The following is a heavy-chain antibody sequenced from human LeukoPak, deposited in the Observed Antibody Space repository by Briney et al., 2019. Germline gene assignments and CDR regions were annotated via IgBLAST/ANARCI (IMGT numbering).Heavy chain of an antibody. Sequence: QAGGSLRLSCAASGFTVSSNYMSWVRQAPGKGLEWVASIKRDGSEKYYVDSVKGRFTISRDNAKNSLYLQMNSLRAEDTAVYYCARDQWELPGDHWGQGTLVTVSS. CDR2: IKRDGSEK. CDR1: GFTVSSNY. J-gene: IGHJ5*02. D-gene: IGHD1-26*01. V-gene: IGHV3-7*01. CDR3: ARDQWELPGDH.